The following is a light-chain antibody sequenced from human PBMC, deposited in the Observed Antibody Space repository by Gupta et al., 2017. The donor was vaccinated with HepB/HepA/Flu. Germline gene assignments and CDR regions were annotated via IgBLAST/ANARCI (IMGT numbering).Light chain of an antibody. Sequence: YELTQPPSVSVSPGQTARITCSGDALPKQYAYWYQQKPGQAPVLVLYKDSERPSGIPERFSGSSSGTTVTLTIIGVQAEDEADYYCQSADSSGTYVVFGGGTKLTVL. CDR3: QSADSSGTYVV. CDR2: KDS. J-gene: IGLJ2*01. CDR1: ALPKQY. V-gene: IGLV3-25*03.